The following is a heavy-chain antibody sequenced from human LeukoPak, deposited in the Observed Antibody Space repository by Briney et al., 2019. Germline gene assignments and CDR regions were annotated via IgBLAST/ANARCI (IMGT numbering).Heavy chain of an antibody. CDR1: GDSISSYC. CDR3: ARYIAVAVPSRAVDI. V-gene: IGHV4-4*07. CDR2: IFISGST. D-gene: IGHD6-19*01. Sequence: SETLSLTCTVSGDSISSYCWDWIRQPAGKGLEWIGRIFISGSTNYNPSLKRRVTMSVDTSKNQFSLKLTSVTAADTAVYYCARYIAVAVPSRAVDIWGQGTMVTVSS. J-gene: IGHJ3*02.